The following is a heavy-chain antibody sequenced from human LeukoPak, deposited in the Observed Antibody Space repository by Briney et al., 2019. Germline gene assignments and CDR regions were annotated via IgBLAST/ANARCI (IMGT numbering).Heavy chain of an antibody. V-gene: IGHV3-30*02. Sequence: GSLRLSCAAFGFTFSSYGMHWVRQAPGKGLEWVAFIRHDGSNKFHADSVKGRFTISRDNSKNTVYLQMNSLRAEDTAVYYCAKDLTQKTYEGSPGLDVWGKGTTVTVSS. CDR1: GFTFSSYG. J-gene: IGHJ6*04. CDR3: AKDLTQKTYEGSPGLDV. D-gene: IGHD2-8*01. CDR2: IRHDGSNK.